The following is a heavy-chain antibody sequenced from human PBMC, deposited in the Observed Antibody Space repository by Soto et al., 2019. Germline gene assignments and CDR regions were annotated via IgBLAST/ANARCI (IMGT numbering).Heavy chain of an antibody. Sequence: PSETLSLTCTVSGGSISSSSYYWGWIRQPPGKGLEWIGSIYYSGSTYYNPSLKSRVTISVDTSKNQFSLKLSSVTAADTAVYYFYLWSAPYYYYYMDARRKRTTVTVS. CDR2: IYYSGST. CDR3: YLWSAPYYYYYMDA. J-gene: IGHJ6*03. D-gene: IGHD3-3*01. V-gene: IGHV4-39*01. CDR1: GGSISSSSYY.